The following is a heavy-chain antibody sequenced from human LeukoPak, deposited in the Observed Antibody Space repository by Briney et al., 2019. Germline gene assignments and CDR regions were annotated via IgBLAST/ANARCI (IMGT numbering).Heavy chain of an antibody. CDR1: GCTFTSYA. CDR2: IIPIIGIA. J-gene: IGHJ5*02. V-gene: IGHV1-69*04. CDR3: ARDYYGSRSYDKGCCDP. Sequence: GASVKVSCKASGCTFTSYAISWVRQAPGQGLEWMGRIIPIIGIANYAQKFQGRVTITAHQSTSKAYLEMSSVRSEATAVYYCARDYYGSRSYDKGCCDPWGQGTLVTVSS. D-gene: IGHD3-10*01.